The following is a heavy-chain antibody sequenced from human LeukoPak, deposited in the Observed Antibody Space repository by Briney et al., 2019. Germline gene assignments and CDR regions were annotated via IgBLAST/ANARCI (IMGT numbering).Heavy chain of an antibody. CDR1: GYTFTSYA. CDR2: INAGNGNT. Sequence: WASVKVSCKASGYTFTSYAMHWVRQAPGQRLEWMGWINAGNGNTKYSQKFQGRVTITRDTSASTAYMELSSPRSEDTAVYYCARARRYSSGWYAEYFRHWGQGTLVTVSS. J-gene: IGHJ1*01. D-gene: IGHD6-19*01. CDR3: ARARRYSSGWYAEYFRH. V-gene: IGHV1-3*01.